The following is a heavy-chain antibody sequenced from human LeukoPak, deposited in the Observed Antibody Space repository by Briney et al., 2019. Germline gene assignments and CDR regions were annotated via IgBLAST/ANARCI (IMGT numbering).Heavy chain of an antibody. V-gene: IGHV3-48*01. CDR3: ATTTWGWGPEY. Sequence: GGSLRLSCAAPGFTLSTYSMNWVRQAPGKGLEWVSYISTTGTTMYYADSVRGRFTISRDNAKNSLYLQMNSLRAEDTAVYYCATTTWGWGPEYWGQGTLVTVSS. J-gene: IGHJ4*02. D-gene: IGHD7-27*01. CDR2: ISTTGTTM. CDR1: GFTLSTYS.